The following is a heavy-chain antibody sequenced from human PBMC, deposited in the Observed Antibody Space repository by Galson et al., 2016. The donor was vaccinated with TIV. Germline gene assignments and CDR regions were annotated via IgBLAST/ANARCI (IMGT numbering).Heavy chain of an antibody. D-gene: IGHD5-12*01. CDR3: ARDKSGYDTVDHFYYYMDV. Sequence: SETLSLTCDISGGSNTTRSYCWGWIRQPPGKGLEWLGSFYNGGTYYNPSLKSRLTLSVDTSKNQFSLNLRSVTAADTAVYFCARDKSGYDTVDHFYYYMDVWGKGTTVTVSS. J-gene: IGHJ6*03. CDR1: GGSNTTRSYC. CDR2: FYNGGT. V-gene: IGHV4-39*07.